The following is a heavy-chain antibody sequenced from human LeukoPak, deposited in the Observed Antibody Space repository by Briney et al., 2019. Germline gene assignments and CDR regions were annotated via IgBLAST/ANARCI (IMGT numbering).Heavy chain of an antibody. CDR1: GFTFSSYE. J-gene: IGHJ4*02. CDR2: ISSSGNTI. CDR3: GSGVIFYDSSGRNY. D-gene: IGHD3-22*01. Sequence: PGGSLRLSCAASGFTFSSYEMNWVRQAPGKGLGWVSSISSSGNTIYYADSVKGRFTVSRDSAKNSVYLQMNSLRAEDTAVYYCGSGVIFYDSSGRNYWGQGTLVTVSS. V-gene: IGHV3-48*03.